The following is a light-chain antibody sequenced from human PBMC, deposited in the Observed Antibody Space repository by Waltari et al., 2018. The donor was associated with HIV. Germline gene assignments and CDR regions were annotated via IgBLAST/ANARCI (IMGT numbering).Light chain of an antibody. CDR2: EGS. Sequence: QSALTQPASVSGSPGQSITISCTGTSNDVGGYNYVSWYQHHPGKAPKLMIYEGSDRPSGFSRRCSGTKSGNTASLTISGLQAEDEADYYCASYTSSATLVFGGGTKLTV. CDR3: ASYTSSATLV. CDR1: SNDVGGYNY. V-gene: IGLV2-14*01. J-gene: IGLJ2*01.